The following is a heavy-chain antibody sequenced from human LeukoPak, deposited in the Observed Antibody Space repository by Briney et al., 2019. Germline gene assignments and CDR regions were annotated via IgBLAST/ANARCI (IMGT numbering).Heavy chain of an antibody. V-gene: IGHV4-59*03. CDR2: MYYTGST. Sequence: PSETLSLTCTVSGGSIRSYYWTWIRQPPGKGLEWIGYMYYTGSTKYNPSLKSRVSISVDTSKNRFSLTLTSVTAADTAVYYCAAVVVSGTPYFDYWGQGTLVTVSS. J-gene: IGHJ4*02. CDR1: GGSIRSYY. D-gene: IGHD2-21*02. CDR3: AAVVVSGTPYFDY.